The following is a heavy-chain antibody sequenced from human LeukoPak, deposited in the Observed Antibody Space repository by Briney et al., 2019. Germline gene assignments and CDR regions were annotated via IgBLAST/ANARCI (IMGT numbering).Heavy chain of an antibody. V-gene: IGHV3-15*01. J-gene: IGHJ4*02. CDR2: IKSKTEGGTT. Sequence: GGSLRLSCAASGFTFSNAWMSWVRQAPGRGLEGVGRIKSKTEGGTTDYAAPVKGRFTISRDDSKNTLYLQMNSLKTEDTAVYYCTTDLAYYDSSSHPPGDWGQGTLVTVSS. CDR1: GFTFSNAW. D-gene: IGHD3-22*01. CDR3: TTDLAYYDSSSHPPGD.